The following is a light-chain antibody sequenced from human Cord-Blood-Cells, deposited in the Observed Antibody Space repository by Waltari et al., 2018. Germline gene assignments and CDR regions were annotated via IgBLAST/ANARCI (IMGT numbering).Light chain of an antibody. Sequence: QSALTQPAFVSGTPGQSITISCTGTSSDGGGYNYVSWYQQHPGKAPKLMIYDVSNRPSGVSNRFSGSKSGNTASLTISGLQAEDEADYYCSSYTSSSTLVFGTGTKVTVL. CDR3: SSYTSSSTLV. CDR2: DVS. J-gene: IGLJ1*01. CDR1: SSDGGGYNY. V-gene: IGLV2-14*01.